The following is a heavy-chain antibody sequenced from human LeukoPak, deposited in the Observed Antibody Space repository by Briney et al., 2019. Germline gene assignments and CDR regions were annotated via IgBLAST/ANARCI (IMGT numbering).Heavy chain of an antibody. Sequence: GGSQRLSCAASGFAFSVYAMSWLRQPPGKGLQWVSTINANSVSTSYAASVRGRFTISRDNAKDTLYLQLNTLRADDTATYYCAKPISGDPAVPADWFRTWGQGTLVVVSS. D-gene: IGHD6-19*01. CDR2: INANSVST. V-gene: IGHV3-23*01. J-gene: IGHJ5*01. CDR3: AKPISGDPAVPADWFRT. CDR1: GFAFSVYA.